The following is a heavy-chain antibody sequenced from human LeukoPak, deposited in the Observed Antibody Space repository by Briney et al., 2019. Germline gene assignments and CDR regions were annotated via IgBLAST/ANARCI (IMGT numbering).Heavy chain of an antibody. V-gene: IGHV4-59*01. Sequence: SETLSLTCSVSGGSMTNLYWTWLRQPPGKGLEWIGDIYDSGSTRYNTSLESRVTISVDTSKHQFSLKLSSVTAADTAVYYCAKGGSTNFYYGDVWGQGTTVTFSS. J-gene: IGHJ6*02. D-gene: IGHD2/OR15-2a*01. CDR1: GGSMTNLY. CDR2: IYDSGST. CDR3: AKGGSTNFYYGDV.